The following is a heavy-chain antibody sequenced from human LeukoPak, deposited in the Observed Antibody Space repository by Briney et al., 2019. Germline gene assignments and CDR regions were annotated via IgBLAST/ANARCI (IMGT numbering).Heavy chain of an antibody. J-gene: IGHJ3*02. CDR1: GYSFTSHW. CDR2: IYPGDSDT. Sequence: GESLKISCEASGYSFTSHWIGWVRQMPGKGLEWMGIIYPGDSDTRYSPSFQGQVTISADKSISTAYLQWSSLKASDTAMYYCARQGLSYAFDIWGQGTMVTVSS. V-gene: IGHV5-51*01. D-gene: IGHD6-19*01. CDR3: ARQGLSYAFDI.